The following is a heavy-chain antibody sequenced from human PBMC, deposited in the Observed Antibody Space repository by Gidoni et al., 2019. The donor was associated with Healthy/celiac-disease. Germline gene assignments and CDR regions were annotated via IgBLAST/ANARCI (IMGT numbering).Heavy chain of an antibody. Sequence: EVQLVESGGGLVQPGGSLSPSCAASGFTFSSYSMNWVRQAPGKGLEWVAYSSSSSSTIYYADSVKGRFTISRDNAKNSLYLQMNSLRDEDTAVYYCARDASGYYFLWRYFDYWGQGTLVTVSS. CDR3: ARDASGYYFLWRYFDY. CDR2: SSSSSSTI. D-gene: IGHD3-22*01. CDR1: GFTFSSYS. J-gene: IGHJ4*02. V-gene: IGHV3-48*02.